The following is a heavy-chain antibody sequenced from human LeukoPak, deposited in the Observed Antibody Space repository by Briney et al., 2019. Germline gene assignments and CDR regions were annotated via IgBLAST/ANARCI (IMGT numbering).Heavy chain of an antibody. J-gene: IGHJ4*02. Sequence: GRSLRLSCAASGFTFDDYAMHWVRQAPGKGLEWVSGISWNSGSIGYADSVKGRFTISRDNAKNSLYLQMNSLRAEDTALYYCAKDFRWGYDSGVQGGYFDYWGQGTLVTVSS. CDR3: AKDFRWGYDSGVQGGYFDY. V-gene: IGHV3-9*01. CDR1: GFTFDDYA. CDR2: ISWNSGSI. D-gene: IGHD3-22*01.